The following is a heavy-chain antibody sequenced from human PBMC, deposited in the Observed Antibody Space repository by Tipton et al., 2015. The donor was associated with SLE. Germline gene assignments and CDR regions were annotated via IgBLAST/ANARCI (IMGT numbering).Heavy chain of an antibody. J-gene: IGHJ6*03. CDR3: ARESFTNDFYYYMDV. Sequence: LRLSCTVSGASISDGAYYWSWIRQHQGKGLEYIGYISHTGNTYSKPSLESRVTISVDTSKNQFSLQLTSVTAADTAIYYCARESFTNDFYYYMDVWGKGTTVTVSS. D-gene: IGHD2-8*01. CDR2: ISHTGNT. V-gene: IGHV4-30-4*02. CDR1: GASISDGAYY.